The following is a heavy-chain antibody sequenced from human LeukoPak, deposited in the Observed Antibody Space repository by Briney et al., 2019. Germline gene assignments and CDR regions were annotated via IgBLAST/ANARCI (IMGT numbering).Heavy chain of an antibody. D-gene: IGHD3-10*01. CDR2: IVVGSGNT. V-gene: IGHV1-58*01. J-gene: IGHJ6*02. CDR3: AADPFHGSGSTYGLIYYYGTDV. Sequence: SVKVSCKASGFTFTSSAVQWVRQARGQRLEWIGWIVVGSGNTNYAQKFQERVTITRDMSTSTAYMELSSLRSEDTAVYYCAADPFHGSGSTYGLIYYYGTDVWGQGTTVTVSS. CDR1: GFTFTSSA.